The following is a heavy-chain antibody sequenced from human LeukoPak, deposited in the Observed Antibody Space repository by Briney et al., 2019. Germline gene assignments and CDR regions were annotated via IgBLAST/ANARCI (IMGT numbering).Heavy chain of an antibody. D-gene: IGHD2/OR15-2a*01. J-gene: IGHJ4*02. V-gene: IGHV4-59*12. CDR2: FSYSAST. CDR1: GGSISSYY. CDR3: ARFYSTSTL. Sequence: SETLSLTCTVSGGSISSYYWSWIRQPPGKRLEWIGSFSYSASTYYNPSLKSRVTISVDTSKNQFSLKLSSVTAADTALYYCARFYSTSTLWGQGTQVTVSS.